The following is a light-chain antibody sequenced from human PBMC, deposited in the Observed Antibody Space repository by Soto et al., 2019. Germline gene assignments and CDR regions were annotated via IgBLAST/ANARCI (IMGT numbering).Light chain of an antibody. CDR2: DVN. Sequence: QSALTQPDSVSGSTGQSITISCSGTSSDIGAYNFVSWYQQHPGKAPKLMLYDVNIRPSGVSNRFSGSKSGNTASLTISGLQAEDEADYYCTSWTTSPTMIFGGGTKLTVL. CDR3: TSWTTSPTMI. V-gene: IGLV2-14*03. J-gene: IGLJ2*01. CDR1: SSDIGAYNF.